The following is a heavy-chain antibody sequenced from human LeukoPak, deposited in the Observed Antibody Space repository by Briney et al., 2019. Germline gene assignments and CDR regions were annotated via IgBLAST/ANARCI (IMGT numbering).Heavy chain of an antibody. V-gene: IGHV1-2*06. CDR1: GYTLTAYY. J-gene: IGHJ4*02. CDR2: INPNTGGT. Sequence: ASVKVSCKASGYTLTAYYMHWVRQAPGQGLEWMGRINPNTGGTNYAQKFQGRVTMTRDTSISTAYMELSGLGSDDTAVYYCGTLLSNGPFDYWGQGSLVTVSS. CDR3: GTLLSNGPFDY.